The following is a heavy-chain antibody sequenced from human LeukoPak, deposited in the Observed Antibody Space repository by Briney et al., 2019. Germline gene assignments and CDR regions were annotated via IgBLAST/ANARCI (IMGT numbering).Heavy chain of an antibody. Sequence: ASVKVSCKASGNTFTTYGISWVRQAPGQRLEWMGWISTYSGNTNLAQNLQGRVTMTTDTSTSTAYMELRSLRSDDTAVYYCARANGDYPDWGQGTLVTVSS. CDR3: ARANGDYPD. J-gene: IGHJ4*02. D-gene: IGHD4-17*01. V-gene: IGHV1-18*01. CDR1: GNTFTTYG. CDR2: ISTYSGNT.